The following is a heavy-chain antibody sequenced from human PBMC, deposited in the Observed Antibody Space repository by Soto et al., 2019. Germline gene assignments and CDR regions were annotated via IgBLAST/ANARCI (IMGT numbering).Heavy chain of an antibody. V-gene: IGHV3-23*01. Sequence: PGGSLRLSCAASGFTFSSYAMSWVRQAPGKGLEWVSAISGSGGSTYYADSVKGRFTISRDNSKNTLYLQMNSLRAEDTAVYYCAKVQGLYELRAAFDYWGQGTLVTVSS. CDR1: GFTFSSYA. J-gene: IGHJ4*02. CDR2: ISGSGGST. CDR3: AKVQGLYELRAAFDY. D-gene: IGHD2-8*01.